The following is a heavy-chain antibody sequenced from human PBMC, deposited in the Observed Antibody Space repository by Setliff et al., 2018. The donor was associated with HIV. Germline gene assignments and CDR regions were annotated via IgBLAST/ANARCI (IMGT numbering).Heavy chain of an antibody. CDR1: GGSISGQY. D-gene: IGHD6-6*01. J-gene: IGHJ5*02. V-gene: IGHV4-59*11. CDR2: IYSSGTT. Sequence: PSETLSLTCTVSGGSISGQYWSWFRQPPGKNMEWIASIYSSGTTNYNPSLRSRVIISVDTPRNQFSLRVTSVTAADTALYYYARRSIAVREAQFDPWGQGTQVTAPQ. CDR3: ARRSIAVREAQFDP.